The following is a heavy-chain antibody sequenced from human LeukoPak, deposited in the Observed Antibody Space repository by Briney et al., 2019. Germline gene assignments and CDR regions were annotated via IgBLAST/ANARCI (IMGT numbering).Heavy chain of an antibody. CDR1: GYTFNTYG. Sequence: ASVKVSCKTSGYTFNTYGISWVRQAPGQGLEWMGWISAYNGNTNYAQNFQGRVTMTTDTSTSTAYMELRSLRSDDTAVYYCARDTKRSRARWENLGFDPWGQGTLVTVSS. CDR3: ARDTKRSRARWENLGFDP. CDR2: ISAYNGNT. V-gene: IGHV1-18*01. D-gene: IGHD1-26*01. J-gene: IGHJ5*02.